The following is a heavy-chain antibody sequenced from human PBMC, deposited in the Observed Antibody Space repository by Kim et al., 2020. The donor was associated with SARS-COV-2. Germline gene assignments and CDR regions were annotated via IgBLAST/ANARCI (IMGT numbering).Heavy chain of an antibody. J-gene: IGHJ4*02. D-gene: IGHD6-13*01. CDR3: ASGWYRVDY. CDR1: GGSFSGYY. V-gene: IGHV4-34*01. Sequence: SETLSLTCAVYGGSFSGYYWSWIRQPPGKGLEWIGEINHSGSTNYNPSLKSRVTISVDTSKNQFSLKLSSVTAADTAVYYCASGWYRVDYWGQGTLVTVSS. CDR2: INHSGST.